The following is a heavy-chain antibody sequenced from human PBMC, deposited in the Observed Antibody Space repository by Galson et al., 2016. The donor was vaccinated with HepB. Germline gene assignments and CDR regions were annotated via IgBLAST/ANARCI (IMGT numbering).Heavy chain of an antibody. Sequence: SLRLSCAASGFAFSRHYMTWVHQAPGKGLEWLANIKQDASEQFYADSVKGRFTISRDNAKNSLFLQMNSLRVDDTAVYYCARESVIGTTPRDDAADVWGQGTMVIVSA. CDR3: ARESVIGTTPRDDAADV. CDR1: GFAFSRHY. J-gene: IGHJ3*01. V-gene: IGHV3-7*04. CDR2: IKQDASEQ. D-gene: IGHD1-20*01.